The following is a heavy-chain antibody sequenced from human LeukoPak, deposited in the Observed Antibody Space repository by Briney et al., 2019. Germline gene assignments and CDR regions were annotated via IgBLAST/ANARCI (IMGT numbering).Heavy chain of an antibody. Sequence: EGSLRLSCAASGFTFSSYSMNWVRQAPGKGLEWVSCISSSSSTIYYADSVKGRFTISRDNAKNSLYLQMNSLRAEDTAVYYCARDLYSSSWYGMDYWGQGTLVTVSS. CDR1: GFTFSSYS. V-gene: IGHV3-48*04. CDR3: ARDLYSSSWYGMDY. CDR2: ISSSSSTI. J-gene: IGHJ4*02. D-gene: IGHD6-13*01.